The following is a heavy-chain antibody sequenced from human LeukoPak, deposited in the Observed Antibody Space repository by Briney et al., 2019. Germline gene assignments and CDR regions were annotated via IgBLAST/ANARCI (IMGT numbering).Heavy chain of an antibody. Sequence: PSQTLSLTCVVSGGSISSFHWSWIRQPPGKGLEHIGNIYDSGSTYYNPSLKSRVTISVDTSKNQFSLKLSSVTAADTAVYYCARTYSGRSYYFDCWGQGTLVTVSS. V-gene: IGHV4-59*01. CDR3: ARTYSGRSYYFDC. D-gene: IGHD1-26*01. J-gene: IGHJ4*02. CDR1: GGSISSFH. CDR2: IYDSGST.